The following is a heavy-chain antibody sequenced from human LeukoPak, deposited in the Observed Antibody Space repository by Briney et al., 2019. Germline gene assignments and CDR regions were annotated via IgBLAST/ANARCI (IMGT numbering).Heavy chain of an antibody. CDR3: ANGYSYGTAFDY. J-gene: IGHJ4*02. CDR2: ISSSSSYI. V-gene: IGHV3-21*01. Sequence: GGSLRLSCAASGFTFSSYSMSWVRQAPGKGLEWVSSISSSSSYIYYADSVKGRFTISRDNAKNSLYLQMNSLRAEDTAVYYCANGYSYGTAFDYWGQGTLVTVSS. CDR1: GFTFSSYS. D-gene: IGHD5-18*01.